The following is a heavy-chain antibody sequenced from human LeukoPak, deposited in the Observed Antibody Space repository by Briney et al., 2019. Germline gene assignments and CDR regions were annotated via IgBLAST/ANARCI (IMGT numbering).Heavy chain of an antibody. CDR3: ARDSGARGYSYGAY. CDR2: IKQDGSEK. D-gene: IGHD5-18*01. V-gene: IGHV3-7*01. CDR1: GFTFSSYW. Sequence: GGSLRLSCAASGFTFSSYWMSWVRQAPRKGLEWVANIKQDGSEKYYVDSVKGRFTISRDNAKNSLYLQMNSLRAEDTAVYYCARDSGARGYSYGAYWGQGTLVTVSS. J-gene: IGHJ4*02.